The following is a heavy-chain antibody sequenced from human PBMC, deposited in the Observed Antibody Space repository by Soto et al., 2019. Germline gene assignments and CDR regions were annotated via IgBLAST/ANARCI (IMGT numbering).Heavy chain of an antibody. CDR1: GFTFSSYG. Sequence: QVQLVESGGGVVQPGRSLRLSCAASGFTFSSYGMHWVRQAPGTGLEWVAVISYDGSKKYYADSVKDRFTISRDNSKNTLYLQMNSLRAEDTAVYYCAKAPRGSSGWWYFDYWGQGTLVTVSS. CDR2: ISYDGSKK. CDR3: AKAPRGSSGWWYFDY. V-gene: IGHV3-30*18. D-gene: IGHD6-19*01. J-gene: IGHJ4*02.